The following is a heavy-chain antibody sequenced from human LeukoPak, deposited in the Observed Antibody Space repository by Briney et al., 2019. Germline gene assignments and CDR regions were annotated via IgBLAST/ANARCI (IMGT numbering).Heavy chain of an antibody. CDR1: GGSISSYY. Sequence: NPSETLSLTCTVSGGSISSYYWSWIRQPPGKGLEWIGMIYYSGSTYYNPSLKSRVTISVDTSKNQFSLKLSSVTAADTAIYYCASHQYAYIHIFHYWGQGTLVTVSS. J-gene: IGHJ4*02. CDR2: IYYSGST. D-gene: IGHD3-16*01. CDR3: ASHQYAYIHIFHY. V-gene: IGHV4-59*04.